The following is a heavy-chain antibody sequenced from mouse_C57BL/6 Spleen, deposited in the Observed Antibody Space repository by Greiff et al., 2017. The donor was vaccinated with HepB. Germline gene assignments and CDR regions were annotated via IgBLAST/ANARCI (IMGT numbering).Heavy chain of an antibody. CDR2: IWTGGGT. CDR1: GFSLTSYA. Sequence: VKLMESGPGLVAPSQSLSITCTVSGFSLTSYAISWVRQPPGKGLEWLGVIWTGGGTNYNSALKSRLSISKDNSKSQVFLKMNRLQTDDTARYYCASTVGAMDYWGQGTSVTVSS. J-gene: IGHJ4*01. V-gene: IGHV2-9-1*01. CDR3: ASTVGAMDY. D-gene: IGHD1-1*01.